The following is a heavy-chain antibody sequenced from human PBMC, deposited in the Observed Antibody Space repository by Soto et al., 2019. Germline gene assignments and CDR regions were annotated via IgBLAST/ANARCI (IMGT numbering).Heavy chain of an antibody. J-gene: IGHJ3*02. CDR2: ISSSSSYI. CDR3: ARDLGYYDSSGRRSAFDI. Sequence: SSISSSSSYIYYADSVKGRFTISRDNAKNSLYLQMNSLRAEDTAVYYCARDLGYYDSSGRRSAFDIWGQGTMVTVSS. V-gene: IGHV3-21*01. D-gene: IGHD3-22*01.